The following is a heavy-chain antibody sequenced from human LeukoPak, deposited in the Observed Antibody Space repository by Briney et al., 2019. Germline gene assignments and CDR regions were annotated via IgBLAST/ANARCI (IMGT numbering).Heavy chain of an antibody. D-gene: IGHD6-19*01. CDR3: AKGSKAVLFTRDHYMDV. CDR1: GFTFSSYA. J-gene: IGHJ6*03. V-gene: IGHV3-30*04. CDR2: ISYDGSNK. Sequence: GGSLRLSCAASGFTFSSYAMHWVRQAPGKGLEWVAVISYDGSNKYYADSVKGRFTISRDNSKNTLYLQMNSLRAEDTAVYFCAKGSKAVLFTRDHYMDVWGKGTTVTISS.